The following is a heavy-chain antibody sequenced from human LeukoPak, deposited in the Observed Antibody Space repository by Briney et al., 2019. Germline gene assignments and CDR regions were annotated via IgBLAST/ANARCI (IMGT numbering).Heavy chain of an antibody. J-gene: IGHJ5*02. CDR3: AKDFRDDCSGGSCNWFDP. D-gene: IGHD2-15*01. CDR1: GFTFSSYG. V-gene: IGHV3-30*18. CDR2: ISYDGSNK. Sequence: GRSLRLSCAASGFTFSSYGIHWVRQTPGKGLEWVPVISYDGSNKYYADSVKGRFTISRDNSKSTLYLQMNSLRAEDTAVYYCAKDFRDDCSGGSCNWFDPWGQGTLATVSS.